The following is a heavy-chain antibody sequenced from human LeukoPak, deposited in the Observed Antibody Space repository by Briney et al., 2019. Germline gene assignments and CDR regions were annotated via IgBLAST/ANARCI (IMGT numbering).Heavy chain of an antibody. J-gene: IGHJ5*02. V-gene: IGHV1-2*02. CDR1: GYTFTGYY. Sequence: ASVKVSCKASGYTFTGYYMHWVRQAPGQGLEWMGWINPNSGGTNYAQKFQGRVTVTRDTSISTAYMELSRLRSDDTAVYYCARDLGYCSGGSCPNWFDPWGQGTLVTVSS. CDR3: ARDLGYCSGGSCPNWFDP. CDR2: INPNSGGT. D-gene: IGHD2-15*01.